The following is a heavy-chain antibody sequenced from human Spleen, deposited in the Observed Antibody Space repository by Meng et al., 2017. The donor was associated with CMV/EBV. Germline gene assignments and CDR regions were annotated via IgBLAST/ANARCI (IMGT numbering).Heavy chain of an antibody. CDR1: GFTCSTSA. CDR2: VSYGGTDK. Sequence: GGSLRLSCAASGFTCSTSAMHWVRQTPGKGLEWVTIVSYGGTDKYFADSVKGRFTISRDNSKNTLYLQMNSLRAEDTAVYYCAKDLSLVVPAAQGAFDIWGQGTMVTVSS. J-gene: IGHJ3*02. CDR3: AKDLSLVVPAAQGAFDI. D-gene: IGHD2-2*01. V-gene: IGHV3-30*04.